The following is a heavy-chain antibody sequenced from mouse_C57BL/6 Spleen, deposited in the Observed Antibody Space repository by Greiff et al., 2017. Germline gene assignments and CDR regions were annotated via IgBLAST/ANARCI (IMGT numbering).Heavy chain of an antibody. V-gene: IGHV1-74*01. Sequence: QVQLQQPGAELVKPGASVKVSCKASGYTFTSYWMHWVKQRPGQGLEWIGRIHPSDSYTNYNQKFKGKATLTVDKSSSTAYMQLSSLTSEDSAVYYCAIERTAQYYFDYWGQGTTLTVSS. CDR2: IHPSDSYT. J-gene: IGHJ2*01. CDR3: AIERTAQYYFDY. CDR1: GYTFTSYW. D-gene: IGHD3-2*02.